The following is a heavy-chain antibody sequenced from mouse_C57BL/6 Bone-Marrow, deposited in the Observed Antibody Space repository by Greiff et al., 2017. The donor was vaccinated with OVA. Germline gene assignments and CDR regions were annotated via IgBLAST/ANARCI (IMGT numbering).Heavy chain of an antibody. D-gene: IGHD1-1*01. CDR2: INPSSGYT. V-gene: IGHV1-4*01. CDR3: ARKEDYGSSDGAMDY. CDR1: GYTFTSYT. Sequence: VQLQQSGAELARPGASVKLSCKASGYTFTSYTMHWVKQRPGQGLEWIGYINPSSGYTTYNQKFKDKATLTADKSSSTAYMQLSSLTSEDSAVYYCARKEDYGSSDGAMDYWGQGTTVTVSS. J-gene: IGHJ4*01.